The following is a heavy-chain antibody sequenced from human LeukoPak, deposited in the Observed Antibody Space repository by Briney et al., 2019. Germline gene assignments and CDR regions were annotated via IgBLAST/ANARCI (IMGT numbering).Heavy chain of an antibody. CDR2: IRSSGSTI. J-gene: IGHJ4*02. CDR1: GLTVSKNY. CDR3: ARDFGRWYFDY. D-gene: IGHD4-23*01. Sequence: GGSPRLSCAASGLTVSKNYMSWVRQAPGKGLEWVSYIRSSGSTIYYADSVKGRFTISRDNAKNSLYLQMNSLRAEDTAVYYCARDFGRWYFDYGGQGTLVTVSS. V-gene: IGHV3-11*04.